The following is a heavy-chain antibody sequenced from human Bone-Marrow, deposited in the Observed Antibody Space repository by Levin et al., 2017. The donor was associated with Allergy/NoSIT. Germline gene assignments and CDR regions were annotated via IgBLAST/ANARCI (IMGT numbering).Heavy chain of an antibody. D-gene: IGHD6-19*01. CDR3: ARVWGRIAVAGTRAYLRDY. V-gene: IGHV1-2*02. CDR1: GYTFTGYY. J-gene: IGHJ4*02. CDR2: INPNSGGT. Sequence: ASVKVSCKASGYTFTGYYMHWVRQAPGQGLEWMGWINPNSGGTNYAQKFQGRVTMTRDTSISTAYMELSRLRSDDTAVYYCARVWGRIAVAGTRAYLRDYWGQGTLVTVSS.